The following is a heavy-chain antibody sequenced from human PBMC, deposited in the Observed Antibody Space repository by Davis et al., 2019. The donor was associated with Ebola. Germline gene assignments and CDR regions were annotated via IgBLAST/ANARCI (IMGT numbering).Heavy chain of an antibody. CDR2: INPNSGGT. CDR1: GYTFTGYY. Sequence: ASVKVSCKASGYTFTGYYMHWVRQAPGQGLEWMGRINPNSGGTNYAQKFQGRVTMTRDTSISTAYMELSRLRSDDTAVYYCAKDGGSGWYLFDPWGQGTLVTVSS. J-gene: IGHJ5*02. V-gene: IGHV1-2*06. D-gene: IGHD6-19*01. CDR3: AKDGGSGWYLFDP.